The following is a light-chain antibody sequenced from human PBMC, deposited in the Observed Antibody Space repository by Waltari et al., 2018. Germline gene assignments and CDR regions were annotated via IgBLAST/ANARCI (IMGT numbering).Light chain of an antibody. CDR3: QQYLSPPWT. CDR2: WAS. CDR1: KTVLYRPNNKNY. J-gene: IGKJ1*01. V-gene: IGKV4-1*01. Sequence: DIVMTQSPESLAASLGGRVTINCKSSKTVLYRPNNKNYLAWYQQKPGQPPKVLIYWASTRESGVPDRFSGSGSGTDFTLTISSLQAADAAVYYCQQYLSPPWTFGHGTKVEVK.